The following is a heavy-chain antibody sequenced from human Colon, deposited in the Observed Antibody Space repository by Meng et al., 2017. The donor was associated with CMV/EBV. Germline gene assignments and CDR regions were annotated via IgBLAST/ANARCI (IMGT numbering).Heavy chain of an antibody. CDR1: GFIFGSYV. Sequence: GGSLRLSCAASGFIFGSYVMHWVRQAPGKGLEWVSFIRYDGATKSYADSVQGRFTISRDNSKNTLYLQMNSLRPEDTGLYYCTKAWGPGSVTGTPGDYYQYYAMDVWGQGTTVTVSS. D-gene: IGHD1-1*01. V-gene: IGHV3-30*02. CDR2: IRYDGATK. J-gene: IGHJ6*02. CDR3: TKAWGPGSVTGTPGDYYQYYAMDV.